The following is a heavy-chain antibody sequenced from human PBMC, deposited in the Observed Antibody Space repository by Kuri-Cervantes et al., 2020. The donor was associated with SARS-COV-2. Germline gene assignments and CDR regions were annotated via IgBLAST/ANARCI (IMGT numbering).Heavy chain of an antibody. CDR1: GFTFSSFS. D-gene: IGHD6-6*01. J-gene: IGHJ6*04. CDR3: AKEQFREQLDPVDV. CDR2: ISGSGDNT. V-gene: IGHV3-23*01. Sequence: GESLKISCAVSGFTFSSFSMNWVRQAPGKGLEWVSGISGSGDNTYYADSVKGRYTTSRDNSKNTLYLQMNSLRAEDTALYYCAKEQFREQLDPVDVWGKGTTVTVSS.